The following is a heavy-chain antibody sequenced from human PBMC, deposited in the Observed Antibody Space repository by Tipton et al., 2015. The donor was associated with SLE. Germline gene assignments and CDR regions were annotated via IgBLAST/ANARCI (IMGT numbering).Heavy chain of an antibody. CDR3: VQSGSYRGNFDY. Sequence: QLVQSGAEVKKPGESLKISCKASGDSFTTIWIAWVRQMPGKGLEWIGMIYPGDSDTRYSPSFQGQVTISADMSTNMAFLQWSSLKASDTAMYYCVQSGSYRGNFDYWGQGNLVTVSS. V-gene: IGHV5-51*03. J-gene: IGHJ4*02. CDR1: GDSFTTIW. D-gene: IGHD1-26*01. CDR2: IYPGDSDT.